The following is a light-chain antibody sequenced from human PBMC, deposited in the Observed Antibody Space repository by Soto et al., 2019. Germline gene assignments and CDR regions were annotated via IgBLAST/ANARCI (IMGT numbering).Light chain of an antibody. CDR3: SSYTSRSTDV. V-gene: IGLV2-14*01. CDR1: SSDVGGYNY. CDR2: EVS. Sequence: QSALTQPASVSGSPGQSPTISCTGTSSDVGGYNYVSWYQQHPGKAPNLMIYEVSRRPSGVSSRFSGSKSGNTASLTISGLQAEDEADYYCSSYTSRSTDVFGTGTKVTV. J-gene: IGLJ1*01.